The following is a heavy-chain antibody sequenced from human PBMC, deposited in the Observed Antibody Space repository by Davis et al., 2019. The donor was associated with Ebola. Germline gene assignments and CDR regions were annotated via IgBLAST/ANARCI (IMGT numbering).Heavy chain of an antibody. D-gene: IGHD1-1*01. V-gene: IGHV1-69*13. CDR3: ARGQSGTDAFDI. Sequence: SVKVSCKASGGTFSSYALSWVRQAPGQGLEWMGGIIPIFGTANYAQKFQGRVTITADESTSTAYMELSSLRSEDTAVYYCARGQSGTDAFDIWGQGTMVTVSS. CDR1: GGTFSSYA. J-gene: IGHJ3*02. CDR2: IIPIFGTA.